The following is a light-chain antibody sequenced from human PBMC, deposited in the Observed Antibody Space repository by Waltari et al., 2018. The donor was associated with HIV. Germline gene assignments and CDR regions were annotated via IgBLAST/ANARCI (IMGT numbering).Light chain of an antibody. CDR3: YSAADNNWV. J-gene: IGLJ3*02. Sequence: SYELTQPSSVSVSPGQTARITCSGDVLAKKYARWFQQTPGQAPVLVSYTDSERPSGIPERFSGSSSGTTVTLTISGAQVEDEADYYCYSAADNNWVFGGGTKLTVL. CDR1: VLAKKY. CDR2: TDS. V-gene: IGLV3-27*01.